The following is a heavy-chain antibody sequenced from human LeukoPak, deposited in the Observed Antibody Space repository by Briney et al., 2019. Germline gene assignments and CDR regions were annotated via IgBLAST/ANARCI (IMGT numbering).Heavy chain of an antibody. Sequence: PGGALRLSCAASGVTFSSYGMYWVCETPGGGVEWVAVISNDGANKYYADSVKGRFTIFREYSKNTLFLQINSQKPEDTAIYYCAKYQGYDSDYMAVWGQGALVTDSS. D-gene: IGHD3-22*01. CDR2: ISNDGANK. V-gene: IGHV3-30*18. CDR3: AKYQGYDSDYMAV. CDR1: GVTFSSYG. J-gene: IGHJ4*02.